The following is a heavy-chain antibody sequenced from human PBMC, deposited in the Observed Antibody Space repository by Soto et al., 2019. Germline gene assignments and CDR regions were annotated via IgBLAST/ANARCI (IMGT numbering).Heavy chain of an antibody. V-gene: IGHV1-46*01. Sequence: GASVKVSCKASGSTFIDYYMHWVRQAPGQGLEWMGIVNPSGAGTSYAQKFQGRVTMTRDTSTSTVYMELSSLTSEDTAVYFCARGYGSGTYYQKWLGPSGEGTLLNVYS. CDR1: GSTFIDYY. J-gene: IGHJ5*02. CDR2: VNPSGAGT. CDR3: ARGYGSGTYYQKWLGP. D-gene: IGHD3-10*01.